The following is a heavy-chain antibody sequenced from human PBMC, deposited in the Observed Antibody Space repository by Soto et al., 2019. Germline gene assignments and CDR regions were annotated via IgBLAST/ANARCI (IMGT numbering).Heavy chain of an antibody. CDR1: GFTFSSHE. Sequence: GGSLRLSCAASGFTFSSHEMNWVRQAPGKGLEWVSYISSSGSTIYYADSVKGRFTISRDSAKNSLYLQMNSLRAEDTAVYYCARGLYDILTGYYPGNWFDPWGQGTLVTVSS. CDR2: ISSSGSTI. D-gene: IGHD3-9*01. CDR3: ARGLYDILTGYYPGNWFDP. V-gene: IGHV3-48*03. J-gene: IGHJ5*02.